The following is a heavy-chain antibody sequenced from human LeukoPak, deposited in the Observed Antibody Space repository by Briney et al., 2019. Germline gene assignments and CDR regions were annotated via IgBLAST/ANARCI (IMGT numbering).Heavy chain of an antibody. CDR3: ARAYSRITLDYYYMDV. CDR1: GGSISSSSYY. J-gene: IGHJ6*03. D-gene: IGHD4-11*01. CDR2: IYTSGST. V-gene: IGHV4-39*07. Sequence: SETLSLTCTVSGGSISSSSYYWGWIRQPPGKGLEWIGSIYTSGSTNYNPSLKSRVTISVDTSKNQFSLKLSSVTAADTAVYYCARAYSRITLDYYYMDVWGKGTTVTVSS.